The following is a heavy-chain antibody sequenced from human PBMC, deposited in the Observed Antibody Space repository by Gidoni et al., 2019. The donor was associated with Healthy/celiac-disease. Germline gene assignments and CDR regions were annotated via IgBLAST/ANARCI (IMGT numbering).Heavy chain of an antibody. J-gene: IGHJ6*02. Sequence: QVQLVESGGGVVQPGGSLRLSCAASGFTFSSSGLHWVRQAPGKGLEWVAFIRYDGSNKYYADSVKGRFTISRDNSKNTLYLQMNSLRAEDTAVYYCAKTGYDSSGYYHAYYYYYGMDVWGQGTTVTVSS. CDR3: AKTGYDSSGYYHAYYYYYGMDV. CDR2: IRYDGSNK. D-gene: IGHD3-22*01. V-gene: IGHV3-30*02. CDR1: GFTFSSSG.